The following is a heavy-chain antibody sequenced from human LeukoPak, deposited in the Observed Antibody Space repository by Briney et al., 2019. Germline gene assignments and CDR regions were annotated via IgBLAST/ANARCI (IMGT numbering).Heavy chain of an antibody. D-gene: IGHD6-19*01. CDR3: AKVSGNEAIRLVSLSFDY. CDR2: ISGSGGST. CDR1: GYTFSSYA. J-gene: IGHJ4*02. V-gene: IGHV3-23*01. Sequence: GGSLRLACAACGYTFSSYAMSWVRQAPGKGLEWISTISGSGGSTYYADSVKGRFTISRDNSKNTLYLQMDSLRAEDTAVYYCAKVSGNEAIRLVSLSFDYWGQGTLVTVSS.